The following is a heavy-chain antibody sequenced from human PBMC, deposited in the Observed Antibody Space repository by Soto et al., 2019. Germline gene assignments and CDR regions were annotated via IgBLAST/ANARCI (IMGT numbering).Heavy chain of an antibody. CDR3: ARGTQYCSGGSCYVY. Sequence: SVKVSCKASGGTFSSYTISWVRQAPGQGLEWMGRIIPILGIADYAQKFQGRVTITADKSTSTAYMELSSLRSEDTAVYYCARGTQYCSGGSCYVYWGQGTQVTVSS. J-gene: IGHJ4*02. V-gene: IGHV1-69*02. CDR1: GGTFSSYT. D-gene: IGHD2-15*01. CDR2: IIPILGIA.